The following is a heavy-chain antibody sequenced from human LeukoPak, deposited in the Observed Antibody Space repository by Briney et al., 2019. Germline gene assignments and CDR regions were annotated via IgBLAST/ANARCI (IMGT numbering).Heavy chain of an antibody. CDR3: ARLYGSGSYYKTSDDWFDP. D-gene: IGHD3-10*01. CDR2: IYPGDSDT. CDR1: GYSFTSYW. Sequence: GESLKISCKASGYSFTSYWIGWARQMPGKGVEWMGIIYPGDSDTRYSPSFQGQVTISADKSIDTAYLQWGSLKASDTAMYYCARLYGSGSYYKTSDDWFDPWGQGTLVTVSS. V-gene: IGHV5-51*01. J-gene: IGHJ5*02.